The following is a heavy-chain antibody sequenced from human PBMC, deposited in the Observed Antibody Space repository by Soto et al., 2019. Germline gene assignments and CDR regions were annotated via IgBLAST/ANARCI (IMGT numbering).Heavy chain of an antibody. CDR2: IYYSGST. D-gene: IGHD6-13*01. J-gene: IGHJ6*02. Sequence: KPSETLSLTCTVSGGSISSGGYYWSWIRQHPGKGLEWIGYIYYSGSTYYNPSLKSRVTISVDTSKNQFSLKLSSVTAADTAVYYYARGLQHSSHVYSYYGMDVWGQWTTDTVSS. CDR3: ARGLQHSSHVYSYYGMDV. V-gene: IGHV4-31*03. CDR1: GGSISSGGYY.